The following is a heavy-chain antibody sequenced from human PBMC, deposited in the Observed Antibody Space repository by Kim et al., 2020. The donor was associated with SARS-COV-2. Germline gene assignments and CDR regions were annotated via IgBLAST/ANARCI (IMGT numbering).Heavy chain of an antibody. CDR1: GFTFDDYA. J-gene: IGHJ4*02. D-gene: IGHD3-10*01. CDR3: AKDTSYYYGSGSYLSY. CDR2: ISWDGGST. Sequence: GGSLRLSCAASGFTFDDYAMHWVRQAPGKGLEWVPLISWDGGSTYYADSVKGRFTISRDNSKNSLYLQMNSLRAEDTALYYCAKDTSYYYGSGSYLSYWGQGTLVTVSS. V-gene: IGHV3-43D*03.